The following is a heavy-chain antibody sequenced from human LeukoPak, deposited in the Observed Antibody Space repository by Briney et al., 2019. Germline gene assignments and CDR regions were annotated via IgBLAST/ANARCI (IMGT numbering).Heavy chain of an antibody. CDR3: ARGDFCSKCNCYLRPMAV. CDR2: IHYSGST. Sequence: PSDTLSLTCTVSGGSISDYYWNWIRQPPGKGLEWIGYIHYSGSTTYNPSLKSRVTMSVDTAKNQFSLKLRSVTAADTAVYYCARGDFCSKCNCYLRPMAVWGKGTTATLSS. D-gene: IGHD3-3*01. J-gene: IGHJ6*04. CDR1: GGSISDYY. V-gene: IGHV4-59*07.